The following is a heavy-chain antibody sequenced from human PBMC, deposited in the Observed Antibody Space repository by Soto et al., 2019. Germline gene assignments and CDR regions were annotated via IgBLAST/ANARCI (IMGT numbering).Heavy chain of an antibody. D-gene: IGHD3-22*01. CDR1: GFTFFNAW. CDR2: IKSKTDGGTT. J-gene: IGHJ4*02. CDR3: TSSFLFYFGTSGFDY. V-gene: IGHV3-15*01. Sequence: EVQLVEPGGGLLKPGGPLRLPFPAPGFTFFNAWMSWVGRAPGKGRKWVGRIKSKTDGGTTDYTAPVKGRFTISRDDSKNTLYLQMNSLKTEDTAVYYCTSSFLFYFGTSGFDYWGQGTLVTVSS.